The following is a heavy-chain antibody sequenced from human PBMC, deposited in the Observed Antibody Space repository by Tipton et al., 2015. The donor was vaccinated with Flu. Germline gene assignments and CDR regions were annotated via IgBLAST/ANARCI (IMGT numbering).Heavy chain of an antibody. CDR1: GDSISSDYY. D-gene: IGHD4-11*01. V-gene: IGHV4-38-2*01. Sequence: TLSLTCSVSGDSISSDYYWGWIRQPPGKGLEWIGNIFHTGNTYYNSSLKSRVSISVDRSKNQFSLKVSSVTAADTAVYYCARRSYSNYVSEPKNWFDPWGQGTLVTVSS. CDR2: IFHTGNT. CDR3: ARRSYSNYVSEPKNWFDP. J-gene: IGHJ5*02.